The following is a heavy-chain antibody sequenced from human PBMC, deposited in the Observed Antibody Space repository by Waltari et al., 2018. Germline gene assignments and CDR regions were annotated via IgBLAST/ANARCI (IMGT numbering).Heavy chain of an antibody. CDR2: IIPIVGTA. V-gene: IGHV1-69*08. D-gene: IGHD6-13*01. J-gene: IGHJ3*02. CDR3: ATFRGQQPGDAFDI. Sequence: QVQLVQSGAEVKKPGSSVKVSCKASGGTFSSYAISWVRQAPGQGLEWMGRIIPIVGTANYAQKFQGRVTITADKSTSTAYMELSSLRSEDTAVYYCATFRGQQPGDAFDIWGQGTMVTVSS. CDR1: GGTFSSYA.